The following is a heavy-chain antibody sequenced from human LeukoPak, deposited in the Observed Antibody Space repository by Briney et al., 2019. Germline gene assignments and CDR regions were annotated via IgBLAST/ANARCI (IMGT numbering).Heavy chain of an antibody. CDR1: GYTFTSDA. D-gene: IGHD6-6*01. CDR3: AREKFVRAFDY. CDR2: INTNTGNP. V-gene: IGHV7-4-1*02. Sequence: ASVKVSCKASGYTFTSDAMKWVRQAPGQGLERMGCINTNTGNPTNTQGFTGRFVFSLDTSVSTAYLQISSLKAEDTAVYYCAREKFVRAFDYWGQGTLVTVSS. J-gene: IGHJ4*02.